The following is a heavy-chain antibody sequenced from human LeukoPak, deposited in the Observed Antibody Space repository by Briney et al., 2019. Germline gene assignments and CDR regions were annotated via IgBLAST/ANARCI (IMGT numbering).Heavy chain of an antibody. V-gene: IGHV3-48*01. CDR1: GFTFSSYS. Sequence: GGSLRLSCAASGFTFSSYSMNWVRQAPGKGLEWVSYISSSSSTIYYADSVKGRFTISRDNAKNSLYLQMNSLRAEDTAVYYCGPSYYYDSSGYYSGYWGQGTLVTVSS. D-gene: IGHD3-22*01. CDR3: GPSYYYDSSGYYSGY. J-gene: IGHJ4*02. CDR2: ISSSSSTI.